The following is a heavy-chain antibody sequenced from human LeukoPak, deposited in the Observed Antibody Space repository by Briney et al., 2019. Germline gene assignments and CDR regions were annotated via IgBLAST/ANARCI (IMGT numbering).Heavy chain of an antibody. V-gene: IGHV3-33*01. D-gene: IGHD3-9*01. J-gene: IGHJ4*02. CDR1: GFTFSTYG. Sequence: PGRSLRLSCAASGFTFSTYGMHWVRQAPGKGLEWVAVIWYDGTNKYYADSVKGRFTISRDNSKNTLFLQMNSLRVEDTAVYYSARLGSGLRYFDYWGQGTLVTVSS. CDR2: IWYDGTNK. CDR3: ARLGSGLRYFDY.